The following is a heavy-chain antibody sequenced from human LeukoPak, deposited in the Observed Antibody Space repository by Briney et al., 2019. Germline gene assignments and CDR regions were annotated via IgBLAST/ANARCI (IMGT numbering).Heavy chain of an antibody. Sequence: PGGSLRLSCEGSGFIFSNYWMSWVRQAPGKGLEWVANIQQHGSETYYVDSVKGRFTISRDNAKNSLYLQTNSLRAEDTAVYYCATYSSSNGREFQYWGQGTLVTVSS. CDR2: IQQHGSET. J-gene: IGHJ1*01. D-gene: IGHD2-2*01. V-gene: IGHV3-7*01. CDR3: ATYSSSNGREFQY. CDR1: GFIFSNYW.